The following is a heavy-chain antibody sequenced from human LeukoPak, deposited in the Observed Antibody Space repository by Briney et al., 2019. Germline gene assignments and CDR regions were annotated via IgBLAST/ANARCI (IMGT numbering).Heavy chain of an antibody. CDR3: ARDRWCSSESFYYYYYMDV. J-gene: IGHJ6*03. D-gene: IGHD6-6*01. V-gene: IGHV1-46*01. CDR1: GYTFTSHY. Sequence: ASVKVSCKASGYTFTSHYMHWVRQAPGQGLEWMGIINPSAGSTNYAQRFQGRVTMTRDMSTSTVYMELSGLRSEDTAVYYCARDRWCSSESFYYYYYMDVWGKGTTVTVSS. CDR2: INPSAGST.